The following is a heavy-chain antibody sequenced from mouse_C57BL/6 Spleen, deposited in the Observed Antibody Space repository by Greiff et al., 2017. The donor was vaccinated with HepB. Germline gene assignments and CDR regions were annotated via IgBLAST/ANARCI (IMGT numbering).Heavy chain of an antibody. D-gene: IGHD3-2*02. V-gene: IGHV5-4*01. Sequence: EVQGVESGGGLVKPGGSLKLSCAASGFTFSSYAMSWVRQTPEKRLEWVATISDGGSYTYYPDNVKGRFTISRDNATNNLYLQMSHLKSEDTAMYYCARGGGAQVYFDYWGQGTTLTVSS. CDR1: GFTFSSYA. CDR2: ISDGGSYT. J-gene: IGHJ2*01. CDR3: ARGGGAQVYFDY.